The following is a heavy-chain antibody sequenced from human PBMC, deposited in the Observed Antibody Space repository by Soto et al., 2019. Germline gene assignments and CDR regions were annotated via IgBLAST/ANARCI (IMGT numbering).Heavy chain of an antibody. Sequence: PSETLSLTCTFSGWSVSSGYYYLSWIRQPPGKGLEWIGYIYYSGNTNYNPSLKSRVIISVDTSKNLFSLKLTSVTAADTAVYYCARIPVDTSMIYWLDPWGQGTLVTVSS. V-gene: IGHV4-61*01. CDR3: ARIPVDTSMIYWLDP. CDR2: IYYSGNT. D-gene: IGHD5-18*01. CDR1: GWSVSSGYYY. J-gene: IGHJ5*02.